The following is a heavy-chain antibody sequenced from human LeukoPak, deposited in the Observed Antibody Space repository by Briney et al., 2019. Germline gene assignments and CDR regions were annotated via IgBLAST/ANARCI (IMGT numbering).Heavy chain of an antibody. J-gene: IGHJ4*02. CDR2: ISGSGGST. D-gene: IGHD5-24*01. CDR3: ARAVGYNFFCDY. V-gene: IGHV3-23*01. Sequence: PGGSLRLSCAASGFTFSSYAMSWVRQAPGKGLEWVSAISGSGGSTYYADSVKGRFTISRDNSKNTLYLQMNSLGAEDTAVYCCARAVGYNFFCDYWGQGTLVTVSS. CDR1: GFTFSSYA.